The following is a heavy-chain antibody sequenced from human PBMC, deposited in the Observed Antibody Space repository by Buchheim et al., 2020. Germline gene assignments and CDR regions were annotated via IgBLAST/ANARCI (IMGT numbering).Heavy chain of an antibody. CDR3: AKESSSFYSDS. D-gene: IGHD6-6*01. CDR1: GFTFSNYA. CDR2: IGSSGENT. Sequence: EVQLLESGGGLVQPGGSLRLSCAASGFTFSNYAMTWVRQAPGKGLEWVSTIGSSGENTFYADSVRGQFTISRDNSKNTVSLQMNSLRADDSAVYYCAKESSSFYSDSWGQGTL. J-gene: IGHJ4*02. V-gene: IGHV3-23*01.